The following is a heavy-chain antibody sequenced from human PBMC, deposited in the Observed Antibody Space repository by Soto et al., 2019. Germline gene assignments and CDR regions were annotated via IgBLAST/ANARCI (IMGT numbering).Heavy chain of an antibody. J-gene: IGHJ5*02. CDR2: ISLYSDGT. D-gene: IGHD2-2*01. Sequence: QVQLVQSGGEVKRPGASVKVSCKTSGYTFSNYGITWVRQAHGQPLEWLGWISLYSDGTNYAQKFQGRVSMTTDTSTTTAYMELSSLRSDDTAVYYCARVVPGAEAWFGPWGQGTLVTVSS. V-gene: IGHV1-18*01. CDR1: GYTFSNYG. CDR3: ARVVPGAEAWFGP.